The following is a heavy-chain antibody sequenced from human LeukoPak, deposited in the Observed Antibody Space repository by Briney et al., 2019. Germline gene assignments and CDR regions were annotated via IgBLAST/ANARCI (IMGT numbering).Heavy chain of an antibody. CDR1: GFTFSSYA. CDR2: ISYDGSNK. J-gene: IGHJ4*02. Sequence: GGSLRLSCAASGFTFSSYAMHWVRQAPGKGLEWVAVISYDGSNKYYADSVKGRFTISRDNAKNTLYLQMNSLRAEDTAVYYCARGHYYYDSSGYYPGYWGQGTLVTVSS. CDR3: ARGHYYYDSSGYYPGY. D-gene: IGHD3-22*01. V-gene: IGHV3-30*04.